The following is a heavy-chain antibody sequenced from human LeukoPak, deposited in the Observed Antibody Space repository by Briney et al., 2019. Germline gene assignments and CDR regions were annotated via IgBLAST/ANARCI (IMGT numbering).Heavy chain of an antibody. D-gene: IGHD7-27*01. CDR2: IYTGGST. CDR1: GFTVSNYY. V-gene: IGHV3-53*01. CDR3: ARGPGDY. J-gene: IGHJ4*02. Sequence: GGSLRLSCAASGFTVSNYYMSWVRQAPGKGLEWASVIYTGGSTWYADSVKGRFTLSRDNSKNTLYLQTNSLRAEVTAVYYCARGPGDYWGQGTLVTVSS.